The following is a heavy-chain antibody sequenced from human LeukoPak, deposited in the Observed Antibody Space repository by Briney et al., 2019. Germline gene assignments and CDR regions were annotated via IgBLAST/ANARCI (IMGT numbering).Heavy chain of an antibody. CDR2: IWYDGSNK. V-gene: IGHV3-33*01. D-gene: IGHD5-12*01. CDR1: GFTFSSYG. Sequence: GGSLRLSCAASGFTFSSYGMHWVRQAPGKGLEWVVVIWYDGSNKYYADSVKGRFTISRDNSKNTLYLQMNSLRAEDTAVYYCARDPSLRGYGAGAFDIRGQGTMVTVSS. J-gene: IGHJ3*02. CDR3: ARDPSLRGYGAGAFDI.